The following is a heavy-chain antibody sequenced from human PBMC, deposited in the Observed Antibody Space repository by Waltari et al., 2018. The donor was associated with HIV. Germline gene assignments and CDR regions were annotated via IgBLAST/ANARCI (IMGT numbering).Heavy chain of an antibody. Sequence: QVQLVQSGAEVKKPGSSVKVSCKASGGTFSSYAISWVRQAPGQGLEWMGRIIPILGIANYAQKFQGRVTITADKSTSTAYMELSSLRSEDTAVYYCARGGYDILTGQYDYWGQGTLVTVSS. CDR1: GGTFSSYA. CDR2: IIPILGIA. V-gene: IGHV1-69*04. CDR3: ARGGYDILTGQYDY. D-gene: IGHD3-9*01. J-gene: IGHJ4*02.